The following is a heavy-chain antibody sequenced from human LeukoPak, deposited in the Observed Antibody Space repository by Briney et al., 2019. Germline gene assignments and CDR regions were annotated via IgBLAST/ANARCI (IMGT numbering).Heavy chain of an antibody. CDR3: AKDRGPFYYYDSSGYSY. J-gene: IGHJ4*02. D-gene: IGHD3-22*01. CDR1: GFTFRSHA. CDR2: IYENGGTT. Sequence: GGSLRLSCVGSGFTFRSHAMSWVRQAPEKGLEFVSGIYENGGTTYYADSVKGRFTISRDNSKNTLYLQMNSLRAEDTAVYYCAKDRGPFYYYDSSGYSYWGQGTLVTVSS. V-gene: IGHV3-23*01.